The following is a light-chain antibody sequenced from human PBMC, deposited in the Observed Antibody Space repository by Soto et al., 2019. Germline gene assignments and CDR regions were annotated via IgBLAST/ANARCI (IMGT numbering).Light chain of an antibody. Sequence: EIVMTQSPATLSVSPGERAILSCRASQSVSTNVAWYQQKPGQAPRLLVSGASTRATVIPARFSGSGSGTEFTLTISSLQAGYSALYLCQQYNSWPPTFGQGTKVEIK. CDR1: QSVSTN. V-gene: IGKV3-15*01. J-gene: IGKJ1*01. CDR2: GAS. CDR3: QQYNSWPPT.